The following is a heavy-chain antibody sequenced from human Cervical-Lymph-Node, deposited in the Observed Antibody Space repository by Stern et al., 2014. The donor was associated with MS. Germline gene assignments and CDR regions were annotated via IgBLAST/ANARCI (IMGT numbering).Heavy chain of an antibody. CDR3: AKVYGSGPFDY. CDR2: ISGSDGST. J-gene: IGHJ4*02. V-gene: IGHV3-23*04. Sequence: EVQLVESGGTLVQPGGSLRLSCAAFGFTFSSYAMSWVRQAPGKGLEGVSVISGSDGSTFSADSLKGRFTISRDNSKNTLFLQMNSLRAEDTAVYYCAKVYGSGPFDYWGQGTLVTVSS. CDR1: GFTFSSYA. D-gene: IGHD6-19*01.